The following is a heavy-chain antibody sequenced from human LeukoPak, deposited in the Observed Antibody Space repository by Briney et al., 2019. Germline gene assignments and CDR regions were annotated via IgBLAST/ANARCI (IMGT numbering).Heavy chain of an antibody. CDR3: TRLPLESSPPNDF. CDR1: GFAFSRYS. V-gene: IGHV3-21*01. CDR2: ISPDSNHI. Sequence: GGSLRLSCAASGFAFSRYSMNWVRQAPGKGLEWVSSISPDSNHIYYADSVRGRFTMSRDDSQNSLHLRMNSLRADDTAVYYCTRLPLESSPPNDFWGQGTLVAVSS. D-gene: IGHD3-3*01. J-gene: IGHJ4*02.